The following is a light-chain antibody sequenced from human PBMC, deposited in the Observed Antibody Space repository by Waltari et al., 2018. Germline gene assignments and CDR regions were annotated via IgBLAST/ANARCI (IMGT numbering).Light chain of an antibody. CDR2: AAS. CDR3: QQYDEWPFT. Sequence: TVLTQSQATSSLSPAETATISGRASQSVKVNLAWYLQQVGQTPRLLIYAASSRNTGIPGRFSGSGSGTDFTLTISSLQSEDFAVYYCQQYDEWPFTFGQGTKVDFK. CDR1: QSVKVN. V-gene: IGKV3-15*01. J-gene: IGKJ2*01.